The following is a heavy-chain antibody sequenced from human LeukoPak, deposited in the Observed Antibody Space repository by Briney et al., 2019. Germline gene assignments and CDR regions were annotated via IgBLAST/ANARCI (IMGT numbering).Heavy chain of an antibody. J-gene: IGHJ3*02. CDR3: AREHGETTFDAFDI. D-gene: IGHD1-7*01. Sequence: PGGSLRLSCAPSGFKLSSYSMNWVRQAPGKGLEWVSYISSGSYTIYYADSVKGRFTTARDNAKNSLSLQMNSLRAEDTAVYYCAREHGETTFDAFDIWGQGTMVTVSS. CDR1: GFKLSSYS. V-gene: IGHV3-48*01. CDR2: ISSGSYTI.